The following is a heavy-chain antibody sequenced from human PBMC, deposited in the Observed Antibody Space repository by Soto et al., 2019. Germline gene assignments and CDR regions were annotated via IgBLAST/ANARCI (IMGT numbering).Heavy chain of an antibody. V-gene: IGHV4-59*01. CDR2: ISYTWST. CDR1: GGSISNYY. J-gene: IGHJ5*02. D-gene: IGHD6-6*01. Sequence: QVQLQESGPGLVKPSETLSLGCTVSGGSISNYYWNWIRQPPGKPLEWIGYISYTWSTNYNPSLKSRVAISIDTSNNQFSLKLSSVTAADTAVYYCAKGGTYSSLLIRDRFDPWGQGALVTVSS. CDR3: AKGGTYSSLLIRDRFDP.